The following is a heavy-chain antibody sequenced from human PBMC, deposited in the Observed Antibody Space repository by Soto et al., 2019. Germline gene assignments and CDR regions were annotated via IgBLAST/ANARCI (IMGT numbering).Heavy chain of an antibody. CDR2: LSVSGTMR. D-gene: IGHD6-6*01. Sequence: GSLRLSCAASGFSFSNYGMTWVRQAPGKGLEWVSGLSVSGTMRYYADSVRGRFIISRDNAKNTLFLQMDNLRVEDSAVYYCAKEAEENDVVPIPVEDWGHGTTI. CDR3: AKEAEENDVVPIPVED. V-gene: IGHV3-23*01. CDR1: GFSFSNYG. J-gene: IGHJ6*02.